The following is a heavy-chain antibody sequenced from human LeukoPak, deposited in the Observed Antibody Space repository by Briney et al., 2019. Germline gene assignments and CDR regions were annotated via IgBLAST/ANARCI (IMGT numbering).Heavy chain of an antibody. Sequence: SETLSLTCTVSGGSISSGSYYWSWIRQPAGKGLEWIGRIYTSGSTNYNPSLKSRVTISVDTSKNQFSLKLSSVTAADTAVYYCARTTEGGYTYNYFYYYYMDVWGKGTTVTISS. V-gene: IGHV4-61*02. CDR1: GGSISSGSYY. D-gene: IGHD5-18*01. J-gene: IGHJ6*03. CDR2: IYTSGST. CDR3: ARTTEGGYTYNYFYYYYMDV.